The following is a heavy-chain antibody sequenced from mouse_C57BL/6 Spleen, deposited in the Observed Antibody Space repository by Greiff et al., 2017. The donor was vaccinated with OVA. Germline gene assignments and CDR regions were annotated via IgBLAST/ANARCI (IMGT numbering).Heavy chain of an antibody. Sequence: QVQLQQSGAELMKPGASVTLSCKASGYTFTGYCIKFVKPSPGHSLELIGELFPVNGRTSYNEKFKGKATFTADTSSNTAYMQLSSLTTEDSAIYYCARYYGSSYVCYFDVWGTGTTVTVSS. V-gene: IGHV1-9*01. CDR3: ARYYGSSYVCYFDV. J-gene: IGHJ1*03. CDR1: GYTFTGYC. CDR2: LFPVNGRT. D-gene: IGHD1-1*01.